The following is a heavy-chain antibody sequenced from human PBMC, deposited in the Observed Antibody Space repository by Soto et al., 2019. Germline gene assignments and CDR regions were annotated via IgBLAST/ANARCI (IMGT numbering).Heavy chain of an antibody. Sequence: PGGSLRLSCAASGFTFSSYAMHWVRQAPGEGLEWVAFISVGGINEYYADSVKGRFIISGDKARNTLSLQMNSLRAEDTAVYYCARSWKYYDILTGYPKTSNALDMWGQGTMVTVSS. CDR1: GFTFSSYA. J-gene: IGHJ3*02. V-gene: IGHV3-30-3*01. CDR2: ISVGGINE. CDR3: ARSWKYYDILTGYPKTSNALDM. D-gene: IGHD3-9*01.